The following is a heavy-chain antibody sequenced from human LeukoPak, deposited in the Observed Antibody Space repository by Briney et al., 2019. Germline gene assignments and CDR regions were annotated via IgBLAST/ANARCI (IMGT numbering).Heavy chain of an antibody. CDR1: GGSISSYY. V-gene: IGHV4-34*01. J-gene: IGHJ4*02. CDR2: INHSGST. Sequence: SGTLSLTCTVSGGSISSYYWSWIRQPPGKGLEWIGEINHSGSTNYNPSLKSRVTISVDTSKNQFSLKLSSVTAADTAVYYCARLYSSGFNYFDYWGQGTLVTVSS. CDR3: ARLYSSGFNYFDY. D-gene: IGHD6-19*01.